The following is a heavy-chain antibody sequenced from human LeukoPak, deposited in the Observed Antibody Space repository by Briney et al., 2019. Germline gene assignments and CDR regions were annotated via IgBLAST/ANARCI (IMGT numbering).Heavy chain of an antibody. V-gene: IGHV3-9*01. D-gene: IGHD5-24*01. CDR2: ISWNSGSI. CDR3: AKAVEMASYYFDY. CDR1: GFTFDDYA. Sequence: PGGSQRLSCAASGFTFDDYAMHWVRQAPGKGLEWVSGISWNSGSIGYADSVKGRFTISRDNAKNSLYLQMNSLRAEDTALYYCAKAVEMASYYFDYWGQGTLVTVSS. J-gene: IGHJ4*02.